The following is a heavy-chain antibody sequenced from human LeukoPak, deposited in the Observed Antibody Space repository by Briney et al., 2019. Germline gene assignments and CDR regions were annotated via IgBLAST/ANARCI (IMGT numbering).Heavy chain of an antibody. D-gene: IGHD6-13*01. V-gene: IGHV3-21*01. CDR1: GFTFSSYS. J-gene: IGHJ5*02. CDR2: ISSSSSYI. CDR3: ARDLRYSGSWYWDWFDP. Sequence: PGGSLRLSCAASGFTFSSYSMNWVRQAPGKGLEWVSSISSSSSYIYYADSVKGRFTISRDNAKNSLYLQMNSLRAEDTAVYYCARDLRYSGSWYWDWFDPWGQGGLVTVSS.